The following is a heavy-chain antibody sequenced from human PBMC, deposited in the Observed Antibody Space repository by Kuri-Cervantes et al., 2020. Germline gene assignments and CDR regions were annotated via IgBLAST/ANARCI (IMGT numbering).Heavy chain of an antibody. J-gene: IGHJ4*02. CDR2: IYWDDDK. Sequence: SGPTLVKPTQTLTLTCTFSGFSLSTRGVGVGWIRQPPGKALEWLALIYWDDDKRYGPSLRSRLTITKDTSKNQVVLTMTNMDPVDTATYYCAHLTGLHSSSWFYFDYWGQGTLVTVSS. CDR3: AHLTGLHSSSWFYFDY. D-gene: IGHD6-13*01. V-gene: IGHV2-5*05. CDR1: GFSLSTRGVG.